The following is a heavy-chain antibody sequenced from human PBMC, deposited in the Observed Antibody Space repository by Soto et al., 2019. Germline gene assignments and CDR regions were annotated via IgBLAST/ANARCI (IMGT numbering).Heavy chain of an antibody. Sequence: EVQLVESGGGLVQPGGSLRLSCAASGFTVSSNYMSWVRQAPGKGLEWVSVIYSGGSTYYADSVKGRFTISRDNSKNTLYLQMNRLRAEDTAVYYCARDRLVLLWFGELLGAFDIWGQGTMVTVSS. V-gene: IGHV3-66*01. D-gene: IGHD3-10*01. J-gene: IGHJ3*02. CDR3: ARDRLVLLWFGELLGAFDI. CDR2: IYSGGST. CDR1: GFTVSSNY.